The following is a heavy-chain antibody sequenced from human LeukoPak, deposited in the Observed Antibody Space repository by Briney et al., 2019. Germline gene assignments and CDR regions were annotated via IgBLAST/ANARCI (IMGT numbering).Heavy chain of an antibody. D-gene: IGHD4-11*01. CDR1: GFIFNTYN. V-gene: IGHV3-48*01. CDR2: ISGGSSTI. CDR3: ARDRDYRFSFDI. J-gene: IGHJ3*02. Sequence: GGSLRPSCAASGFIFNTYNMNWVRQAPGKGLEWVSYISGGSSTIYYADSVKGRFTISRDNAKKSLYLQMNSLGAEDTAVYYCARDRDYRFSFDIWGQGTMVTVSS.